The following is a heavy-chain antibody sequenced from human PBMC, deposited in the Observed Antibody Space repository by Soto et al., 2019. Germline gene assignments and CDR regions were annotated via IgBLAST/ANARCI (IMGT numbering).Heavy chain of an antibody. Sequence: QVQLQESGPGLVKPSGTLSLTCAVSGGSITSNNWWSWVRQPPGKGLWVIGEIYHSGSMNYNPSLNRGVPISVDTSKNHFSLNLISVTAADTAVYYCARAARGYSSFDYWGQGTLVTVSS. D-gene: IGHD5-18*01. V-gene: IGHV4-4*02. J-gene: IGHJ4*02. CDR2: IYHSGSM. CDR3: ARAARGYSSFDY. CDR1: GGSITSNNW.